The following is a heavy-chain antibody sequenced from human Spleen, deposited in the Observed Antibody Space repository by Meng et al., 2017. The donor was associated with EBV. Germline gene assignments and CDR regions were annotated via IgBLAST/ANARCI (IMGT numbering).Heavy chain of an antibody. CDR1: GGTFSNFA. Sequence: QVQLVQFGSGLKKPGGSVKVSCKASGGTFSNFAITWVRQAPGQGLEWMGGIIPIFGRALYAQKFQGRATISAGGSTSTAFLDLSSLRSDDTGVYYCASGDNGAYQALEYWGQGTLVTVSS. CDR2: IIPIFGRA. J-gene: IGHJ4*02. CDR3: ASGDNGAYQALEY. V-gene: IGHV1-69*01. D-gene: IGHD4-17*01.